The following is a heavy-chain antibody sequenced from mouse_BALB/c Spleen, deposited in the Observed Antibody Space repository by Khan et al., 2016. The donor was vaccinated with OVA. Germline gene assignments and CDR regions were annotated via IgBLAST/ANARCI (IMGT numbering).Heavy chain of an antibody. CDR2: IWGGGTT. Sequence: QVQLKESGPGLVAPSQSLSITCTVSGFSLTDYGVGWIRQPPGKGLEWLGVIWGGGTTYYNSALKSRLRISKDNSKSQVFLKMNSLQTDYTAIYYGAKLLWSHYYAMDYWGQGTSVTGSS. J-gene: IGHJ4*01. CDR3: AKLLWSHYYAMDY. V-gene: IGHV2-6-5*01. CDR1: GFSLTDYG. D-gene: IGHD1-1*02.